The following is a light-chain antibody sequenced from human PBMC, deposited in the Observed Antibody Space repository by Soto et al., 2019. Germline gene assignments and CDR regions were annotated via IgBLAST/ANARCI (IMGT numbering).Light chain of an antibody. J-gene: IGLJ3*02. CDR3: SSYTTSSTWV. V-gene: IGLV2-14*01. CDR1: SSDVGGYNY. Sequence: QSVLTQPASVSGSPGQSITIACTGTSSDVGGYNYVSWYQQHPGKAPKVMIYEVSHRPSGVSDRFSGSKSGNTASLTISGLQAEDEADYYCSSYTTSSTWVFGGGTKLTVL. CDR2: EVS.